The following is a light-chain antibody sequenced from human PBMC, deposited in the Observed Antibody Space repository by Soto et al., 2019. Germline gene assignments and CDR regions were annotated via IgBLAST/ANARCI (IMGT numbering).Light chain of an antibody. CDR2: AAS. J-gene: IGKJ5*01. Sequence: IPMTRSPSSMSASXGDRVTISCRASRGIRNDLGGYQQKPGIAPKRXXYAASSLQGGGPSRFSGSGSVTEFTRTISSRQPEDFATYYGLQHNSYPRTFGQGTRLEIK. CDR1: RGIRND. V-gene: IGKV1-17*01. CDR3: LQHNSYPRT.